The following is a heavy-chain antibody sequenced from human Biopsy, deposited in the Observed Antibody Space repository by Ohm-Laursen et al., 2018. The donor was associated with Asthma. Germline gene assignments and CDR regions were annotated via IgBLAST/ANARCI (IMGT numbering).Heavy chain of an antibody. D-gene: IGHD3-16*01. V-gene: IGHV4-30-4*01. CDR1: GGSISSGAYY. J-gene: IGHJ4*02. CDR3: ARRGEVRRYFDY. Sequence: SQTLSLTCTVSGGSISSGAYYWSWVRQPPGKGLEWIGYIYYIGSTYYNPSLKSRVAISLDKSKNQFSLELSSVTAADTAVYFCARRGEVRRYFDYWGQGTLVTVSS. CDR2: IYYIGST.